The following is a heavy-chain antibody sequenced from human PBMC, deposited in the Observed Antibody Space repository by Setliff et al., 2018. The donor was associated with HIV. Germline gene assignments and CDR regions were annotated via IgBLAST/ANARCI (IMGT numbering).Heavy chain of an antibody. D-gene: IGHD6-19*01. J-gene: IGHJ3*02. Sequence: SVKVSCKASGGTFSSYAINWVRQAPGQGLEWMGGIITIFGKGNYAQKFQGRVTITADESTSTGYMELSSLRSEDTAVYYCARSGTHLEESRGSSGWVSAAFDIWCQGTMVTVSS. CDR2: IITIFGKG. V-gene: IGHV1-69*13. CDR3: ARSGTHLEESRGSSGWVSAAFDI. CDR1: GGTFSSYA.